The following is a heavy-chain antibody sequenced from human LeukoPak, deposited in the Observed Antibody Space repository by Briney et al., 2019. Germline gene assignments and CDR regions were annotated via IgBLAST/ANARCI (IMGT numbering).Heavy chain of an antibody. CDR2: INPNSGGT. V-gene: IGHV1-2*02. CDR3: ARDNQYYYDSSGYLGDY. D-gene: IGHD3-22*01. Sequence: ASVKVSCKASGYTFTGYYMHWVRQAPGQGLEWMGWINPNSGGTNYAQKFQGRVTMTRDTSISTAYMELSRLRSDDTAVYYCARDNQYYYDSSGYLGDYWGQGTLVTVSS. J-gene: IGHJ4*02. CDR1: GYTFTGYY.